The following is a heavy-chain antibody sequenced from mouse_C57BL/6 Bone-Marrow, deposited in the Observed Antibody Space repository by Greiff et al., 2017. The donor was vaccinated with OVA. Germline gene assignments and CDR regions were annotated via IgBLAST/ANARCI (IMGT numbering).Heavy chain of an antibody. CDR1: GFTFSSYA. CDR2: ISSGGDYI. CDR3: TLLLRAQAMDY. J-gene: IGHJ4*01. D-gene: IGHD1-1*01. V-gene: IGHV5-9-1*02. Sequence: EVQVVESGEGLVKPGGSLKLSCAASGFTFSSYAMSWVRQTPEKRLEWVAYISSGGDYIYYADTVKGRFTISRDNARNTLYLQMSSLKSEDTAMYYCTLLLRAQAMDYWGQGTSVTVSS.